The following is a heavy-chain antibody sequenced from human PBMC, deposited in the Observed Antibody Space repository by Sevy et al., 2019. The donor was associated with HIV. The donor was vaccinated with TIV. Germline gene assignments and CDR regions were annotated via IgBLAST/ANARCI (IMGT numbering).Heavy chain of an antibody. V-gene: IGHV4-30-4*01. Sequence: SETLSLTCTVSGGSLSSSDSYWSWIRQPPGKGLEWLGYTHYTGGTYYNPFLKSRVAMSVETYEEQFSLVFSFLTAADTALYYCANKRGYSHGPFDYWGQGILVTVSS. J-gene: IGHJ4*02. CDR1: GGSLSSSDSY. CDR2: THYTGGT. D-gene: IGHD5-12*01. CDR3: ANKRGYSHGPFDY.